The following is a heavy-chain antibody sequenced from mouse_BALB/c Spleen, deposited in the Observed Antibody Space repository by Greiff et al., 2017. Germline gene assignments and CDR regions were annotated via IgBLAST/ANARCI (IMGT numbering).Heavy chain of an antibody. CDR2: IYPGDGDT. CDR3: ARRVPGYAMDY. Sequence: VQVVESGAELARPGASVKLSCKASGYTFTSYWMQWVKQRPGQGLEWIGAIYPGDGDTRYTQKFKGKATLTADKSSSTAYMQLSSLASEDSAVYYCARRVPGYAMDYWGQGTSVTVSS. CDR1: GYTFTSYW. J-gene: IGHJ4*01. V-gene: IGHV1-87*01.